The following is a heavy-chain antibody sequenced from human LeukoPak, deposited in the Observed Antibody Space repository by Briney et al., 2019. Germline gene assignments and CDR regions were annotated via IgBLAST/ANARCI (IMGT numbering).Heavy chain of an antibody. J-gene: IGHJ3*02. Sequence: GGSLRLSCAASGFTFSSYGMHWVRQAPGKGLEWVAVISYDGTNKYYADSVKGRFTISRDNSKNTLYLQMNSLRAEDTAVYYCGKNRYSGSLSPFDIWGQGTMVTVSS. CDR3: GKNRYSGSLSPFDI. D-gene: IGHD1-26*01. CDR2: ISYDGTNK. V-gene: IGHV3-30*18. CDR1: GFTFSSYG.